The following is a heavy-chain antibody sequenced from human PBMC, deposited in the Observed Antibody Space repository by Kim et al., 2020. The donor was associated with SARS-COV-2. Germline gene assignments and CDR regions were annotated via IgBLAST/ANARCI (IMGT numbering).Heavy chain of an antibody. CDR2: ISSSGSTI. V-gene: IGHV3-48*03. J-gene: IGHJ6*02. Sequence: GGSLRLSCAASGFTFSSYEMNWVRQAPGKGLEWVSYISSSGSTIYYADSVKGRFTISRDNAKNSLYLQMNSLRAEDTAVYYCARARGNYDFWSGYYRLSGMDVWGQGTTVTVSS. CDR3: ARARGNYDFWSGYYRLSGMDV. D-gene: IGHD3-3*01. CDR1: GFTFSSYE.